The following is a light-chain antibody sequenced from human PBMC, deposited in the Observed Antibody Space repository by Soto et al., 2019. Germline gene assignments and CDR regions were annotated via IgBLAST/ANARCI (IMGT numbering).Light chain of an antibody. J-gene: IGKJ1*01. Sequence: EVVLTQSPGTLSLSPGERATLSCRASQSVSSSYLAWYQQKPGQAPRLLIYGASSKATGIPDRFSGSGSGTDFTLTISRLESEDFAVYYCHQYGTSHRTFGQGTKVEIK. CDR1: QSVSSSY. CDR2: GAS. V-gene: IGKV3-20*01. CDR3: HQYGTSHRT.